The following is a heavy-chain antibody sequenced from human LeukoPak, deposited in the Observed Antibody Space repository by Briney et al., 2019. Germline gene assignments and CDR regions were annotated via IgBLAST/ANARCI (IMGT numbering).Heavy chain of an antibody. V-gene: IGHV3-74*01. D-gene: IGHD3-10*01. CDR3: ARYYSGSGSSFFDY. CDR2: INSDESST. Sequence: PGGSLRLSCAASGFTFSSYWMHWVRQAPGKGLVWVSRINSDESSTSYADSVKGRFAISRDNAKNTLYLQMNSLRAEDTAVYYCARYYSGSGSSFFDYWGQGTLVTVSS. CDR1: GFTFSSYW. J-gene: IGHJ4*02.